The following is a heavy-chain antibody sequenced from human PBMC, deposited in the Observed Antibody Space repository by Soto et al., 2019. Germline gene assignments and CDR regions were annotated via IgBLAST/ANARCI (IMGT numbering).Heavy chain of an antibody. CDR1: GYTFTSYA. V-gene: IGHV1-3*01. Sequence: ASVKVSCKASGYTFTSYAMHWVRQAPGQRLEWMGWINAGNGNTKYSQKFQGRVTITRDTSASTAYMELSSLRSEDTAVYYCARSPRYSHGDYWGQGTLVIVSS. J-gene: IGHJ4*02. D-gene: IGHD5-18*01. CDR2: INAGNGNT. CDR3: ARSPRYSHGDY.